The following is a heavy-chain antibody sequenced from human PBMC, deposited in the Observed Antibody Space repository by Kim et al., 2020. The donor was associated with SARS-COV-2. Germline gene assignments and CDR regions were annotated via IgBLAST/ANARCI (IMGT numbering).Heavy chain of an antibody. Sequence: SETLSLTCTVSGGSIDSGNYYWSWVRQSPGKALEWIGYIYFGGSAYYNPSLGSRVTISIDPPENQFSLKLSSVTAADTAVYYCSQKLYCDYAGDYTMDV. CDR3: SQKLYCDYAGDYTMDV. D-gene: IGHD4-17*01. V-gene: IGHV4-30-4*01. CDR1: GGSIDSGNYY. J-gene: IGHJ6*01. CDR2: IYFGGSA.